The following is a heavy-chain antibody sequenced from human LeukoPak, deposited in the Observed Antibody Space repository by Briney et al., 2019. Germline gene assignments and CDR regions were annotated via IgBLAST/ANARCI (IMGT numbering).Heavy chain of an antibody. V-gene: IGHV4-39*01. J-gene: IGHJ4*02. CDR1: GGSISSSSYY. CDR2: IYYSGST. Sequence: SETLSLTCTVSGGSISSSSYYWSWTRQPPGKGLEWIGSIYYSGSTYYNPSLKSRVTISVDTSKNQFSLKLSSVTAADTAMYYCARHIRQQLDNFDYWGQGTLVTVSS. CDR3: ARHIRQQLDNFDY. D-gene: IGHD6-13*01.